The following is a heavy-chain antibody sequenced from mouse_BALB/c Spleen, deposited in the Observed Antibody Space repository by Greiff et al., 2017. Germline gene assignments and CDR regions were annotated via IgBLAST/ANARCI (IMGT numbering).Heavy chain of an antibody. J-gene: IGHJ1*01. D-gene: IGHD2-14*01. CDR2: ISDGGSYT. Sequence: EVQLVESGGGLVKPGGSLKLSCAASGFTFSDYYMYWVRQTPEKRLEWVATISDGGSYTYYPDSVKGRFTISRDNAKNNLYLQMSSLKSEDTAMYYCARDRYWYFDVWGAGTTVTVSS. CDR1: GFTFSDYY. V-gene: IGHV5-4*02. CDR3: ARDRYWYFDV.